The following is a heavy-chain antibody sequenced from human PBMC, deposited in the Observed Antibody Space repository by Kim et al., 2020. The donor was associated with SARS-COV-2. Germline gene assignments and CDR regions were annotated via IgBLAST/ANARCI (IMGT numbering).Heavy chain of an antibody. Sequence: ASVKVSCKASGYTFKDYYIHWVRQAPGQGLQWMGRISPFSGASAFAQNFQGRVTMTCDTSIDTAYMELSTLTSDDTAVYFCARAQVLYFGHFPDYWGQGTLVTVSS. CDR1: GYTFKDYY. V-gene: IGHV1-2*06. CDR2: ISPFSGAS. D-gene: IGHD3-9*01. CDR3: ARAQVLYFGHFPDY. J-gene: IGHJ4*02.